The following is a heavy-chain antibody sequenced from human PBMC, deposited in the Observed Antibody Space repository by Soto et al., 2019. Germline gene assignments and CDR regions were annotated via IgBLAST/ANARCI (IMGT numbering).Heavy chain of an antibody. V-gene: IGHV3-30*03. CDR2: ISYDGSSK. Sequence: PGGSLRLSCAASGFTFSSYGMYWVRQAPGKGLEWVAVISYDGSSKYYADSVKGRLTISRDNSENTLYLQMNSLRAEDTAVYYCARAVDGYNYVNAFDIWGQGAMVTVSS. D-gene: IGHD5-12*01. CDR1: GFTFSSYG. CDR3: ARAVDGYNYVNAFDI. J-gene: IGHJ3*02.